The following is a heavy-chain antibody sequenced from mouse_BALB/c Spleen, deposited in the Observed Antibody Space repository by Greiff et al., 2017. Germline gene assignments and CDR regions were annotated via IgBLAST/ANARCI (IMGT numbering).Heavy chain of an antibody. J-gene: IGHJ4*01. CDR3: ARHEDFPDYYGSRRYAMDY. Sequence: QVQLKESGAELVKPGASVKLSCKASGYTFTEYTIHWVKQRSGQGLEWIGWFYPGSGSIKYNEKFKDKATLTADKSSSTVYMELSRLTSEDSAVYFCARHEDFPDYYGSRRYAMDYWGQGTSVTVSS. CDR1: GYTFTEYT. V-gene: IGHV1-62-2*01. D-gene: IGHD1-1*01. CDR2: FYPGSGSI.